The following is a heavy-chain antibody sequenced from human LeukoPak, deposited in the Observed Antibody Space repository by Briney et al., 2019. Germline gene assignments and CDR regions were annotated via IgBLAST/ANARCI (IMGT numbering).Heavy chain of an antibody. CDR3: ARGRVGNWYGMDV. D-gene: IGHD2-15*01. V-gene: IGHV4-30-2*01. CDR1: GGSISSGGYY. J-gene: IGHJ6*02. CDR2: IYHSGST. Sequence: SQTLSLTCTVSGGSISSGGYYWSWIRQHPGKGLEWIGYIYHSGSTYYNPSLKSRVTISVDRSKNQFSLKLSSVTAADTAVYYCARGRVGNWYGMDVWGQGTTVTVSS.